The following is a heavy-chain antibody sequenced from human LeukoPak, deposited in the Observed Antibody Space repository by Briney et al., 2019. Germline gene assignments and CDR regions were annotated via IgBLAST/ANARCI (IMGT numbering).Heavy chain of an antibody. Sequence: KPSETLSLTCTVSGGSISSYYWSWIRQPPGKGLEWIGYIYYSGSTNYNPSLKSRVTISVDTSKNQFSLKLSSVTAADTAVYYCARSVVVVAANYYYYYYMDVWGKGTTVTVSS. CDR3: ARSVVVVAANYYYYYYMDV. CDR1: GGSISSYY. J-gene: IGHJ6*03. CDR2: IYYSGST. D-gene: IGHD2-15*01. V-gene: IGHV4-59*01.